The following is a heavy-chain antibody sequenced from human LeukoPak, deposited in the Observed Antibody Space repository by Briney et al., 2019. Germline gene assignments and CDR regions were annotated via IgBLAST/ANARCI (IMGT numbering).Heavy chain of an antibody. V-gene: IGHV3-21*01. CDR3: ARDGVLMVYAIHY. J-gene: IGHJ4*02. CDR1: GFTFSSYA. Sequence: GGSLRLSCAASGFTFSSYAMNWVRQAPGKGLEWVSSISSSSSYIYYADSVKGRFTISRDNAKMSLYLQMNSLRAEDTAVYYCARDGVLMVYAIHYWGQGTLVTVSS. D-gene: IGHD2-8*01. CDR2: ISSSSSYI.